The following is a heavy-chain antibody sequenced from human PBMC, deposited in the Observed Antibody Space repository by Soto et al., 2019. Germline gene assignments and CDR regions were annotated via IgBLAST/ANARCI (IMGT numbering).Heavy chain of an antibody. Sequence: SETLSVTCTVSGGSISSSSYYWGWIRQPPGKGLEWIGSIYYSGSTYYNPSLKSRVTISVDTSKNQFSLKLSSVTAADTAVYYCARHTYSSSWGYYYYYYGMDVWGQGTTVTAP. J-gene: IGHJ6*02. CDR2: IYYSGST. V-gene: IGHV4-39*01. D-gene: IGHD6-13*01. CDR3: ARHTYSSSWGYYYYYYGMDV. CDR1: GGSISSSSYY.